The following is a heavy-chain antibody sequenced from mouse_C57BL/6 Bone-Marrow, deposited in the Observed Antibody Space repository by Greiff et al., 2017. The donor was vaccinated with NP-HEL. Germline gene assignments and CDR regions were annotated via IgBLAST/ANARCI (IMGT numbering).Heavy chain of an antibody. J-gene: IGHJ1*03. CDR1: GFTFSDYY. CDR2: INYDGSST. V-gene: IGHV5-16*01. Sequence: EVQGVESAGGLVQPGSSMKLSCTASGFTFSDYYMAWVRQVPEKGLEWVANINYDGSSTYYLDSLKSRFIISRDNAKNILYLQMSSLKSEDTATYYCARDDGHWYFDVWGTGTTVTVSS. CDR3: ARDDGHWYFDV. D-gene: IGHD2-3*01.